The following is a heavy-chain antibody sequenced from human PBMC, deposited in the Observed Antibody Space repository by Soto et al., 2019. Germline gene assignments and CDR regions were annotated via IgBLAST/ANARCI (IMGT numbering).Heavy chain of an antibody. V-gene: IGHV1-69*06. CDR1: GCTFSSYA. CDR2: IIPIFGTA. Sequence: ASVKVSCKASGCTFSSYAISWVRQAPGQGLEWMGGIIPIFGTANYAQKFQGRVTITADKSTSTAYMELSSMRSEDTAVYYCARDLHGETAMAYYHYYGMEAWGQGTTVNVSS. J-gene: IGHJ6*01. CDR3: ARDLHGETAMAYYHYYGMEA. D-gene: IGHD5-18*01.